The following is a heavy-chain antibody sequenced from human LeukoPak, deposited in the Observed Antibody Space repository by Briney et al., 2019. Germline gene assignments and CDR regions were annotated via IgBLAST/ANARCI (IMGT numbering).Heavy chain of an antibody. CDR2: INPHSGGT. V-gene: IGHV1-2*02. CDR1: ENIFTDYY. D-gene: IGHD3-9*01. J-gene: IGHJ4*02. CDR3: ARGGDNSDILTQ. Sequence: ASMKVSCKTSENIFTDYYIHWVRQAPGQGLEWLGWINPHSGGTNYAQYFQDRVIMTGDTSISTAYMELRGLISDDTATYYCARGGDNSDILTQWGQGTLVTVSS.